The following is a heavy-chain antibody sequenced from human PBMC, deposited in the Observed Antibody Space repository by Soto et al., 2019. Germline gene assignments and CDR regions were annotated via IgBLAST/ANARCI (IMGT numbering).Heavy chain of an antibody. CDR1: GFTFSSYA. CDR2: ISYDGSNK. J-gene: IGHJ6*02. D-gene: IGHD2-8*01. V-gene: IGHV3-30-3*01. CDR3: TRDRMDIVLMVYATHYYYGMDV. Sequence: GGSLRLSCAASGFTFSSYAMHWVRQAPGKGLEWVAVISYDGSNKYYADSVKGRFTISRDNSKNTLYLQMNSLRAEDTAVYYCTRDRMDIVLMVYATHYYYGMDVWGQGTTVTVSS.